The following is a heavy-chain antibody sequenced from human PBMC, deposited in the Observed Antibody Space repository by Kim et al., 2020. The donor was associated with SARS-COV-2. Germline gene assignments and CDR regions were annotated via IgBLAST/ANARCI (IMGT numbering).Heavy chain of an antibody. V-gene: IGHV4-34*01. CDR3: ARVLGNIFGVVITAPHYYYYMDV. CDR1: GGSFSGYY. D-gene: IGHD3-3*01. J-gene: IGHJ6*03. CDR2: INHSGST. Sequence: SETLSLTCAVYGGSFSGYYWSWIRQPPGKGLEWIGEINHSGSTNYNPSLKSRVTISVDTSKNQFSLKRSSVTAADTAVYYCARVLGNIFGVVITAPHYYYYMDVWGKGTTVTVSS.